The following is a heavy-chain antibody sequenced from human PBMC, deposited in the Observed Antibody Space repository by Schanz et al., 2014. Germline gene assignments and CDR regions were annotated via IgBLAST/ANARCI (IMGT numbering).Heavy chain of an antibody. CDR1: GFMFEDYD. Sequence: EEQLVESGGGLVQPGRSLRLSCAASGFMFEDYDMHWVRQAPGKGLEWVSGISWNGGTKDYADSVKGRFTISRDNAKNSLYLQMNSLRAEDTAVYYCARPSDSSWYMDVWGKGTTVTVSS. V-gene: IGHV3-9*01. D-gene: IGHD2-21*02. CDR2: ISWNGGTK. J-gene: IGHJ6*03. CDR3: ARPSDSSWYMDV.